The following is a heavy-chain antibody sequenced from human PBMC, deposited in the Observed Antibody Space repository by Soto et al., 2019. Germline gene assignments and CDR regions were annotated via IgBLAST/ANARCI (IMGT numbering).Heavy chain of an antibody. D-gene: IGHD1-26*01. J-gene: IGHJ4*02. V-gene: IGHV3-74*01. CDR3: ARSGPARGFAY. CDR1: GFTFSNYW. Sequence: EVHLVESGGGLVQPGGALRLSCAASGFTFSNYWIHWVRQAPGKGLMWVSRINPDGSSTDYADSVKGRFTISRDNAENTLYLQMSSLRAEDTAVYYCARSGPARGFAYWGRGTLVTVSS. CDR2: INPDGSST.